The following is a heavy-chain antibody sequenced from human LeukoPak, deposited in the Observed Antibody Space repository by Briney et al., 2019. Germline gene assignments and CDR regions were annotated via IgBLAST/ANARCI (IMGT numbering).Heavy chain of an antibody. D-gene: IGHD3-9*01. CDR1: GYTFTSYG. V-gene: IGHV1-18*01. J-gene: IGHJ5*02. CDR3: ARTNYEILTGPNWFDP. Sequence: ASVKVSCKASGYTFTSYGISWVRQAPGQGLEWMGWISAYNGNTNYAQKLQGRVTMTTDTSTSTAYMELSSLRSEDTAMYYCARTNYEILTGPNWFDPWGQGTLVTVSS. CDR2: ISAYNGNT.